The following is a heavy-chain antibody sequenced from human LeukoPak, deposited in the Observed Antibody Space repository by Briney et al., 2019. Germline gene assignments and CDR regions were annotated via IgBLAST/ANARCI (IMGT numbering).Heavy chain of an antibody. CDR2: ISVYNDNT. Sequence: ASVKVSCKASGYTFTGYYMHWVRQAPGQGLEWMGWISVYNDNTKYSQNLQGRVTLTTEKSTNTAYMELRSLRSDDTAIYFCARAVSGGSSFFYMDVWGEGTTVTISS. CDR3: ARAVSGGSSFFYMDV. D-gene: IGHD1-26*01. V-gene: IGHV1-18*04. CDR1: GYTFTGYY. J-gene: IGHJ6*03.